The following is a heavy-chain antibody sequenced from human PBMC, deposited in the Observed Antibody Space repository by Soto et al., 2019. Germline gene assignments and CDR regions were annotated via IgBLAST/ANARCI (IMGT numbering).Heavy chain of an antibody. V-gene: IGHV4-61*01. CDR2: IYYTGST. CDR1: GGSLSGGSYS. CDR3: ARGRPYGGTYY. D-gene: IGHD5-12*01. Sequence: KTSETLSLSSTVSGGSLSGGSYSWTWIRQPPGKGLEWIGYIYYTGSTTCNPSLKSRVIISLDTSKNQFSLNLSSVTAADTAVYYCARGRPYGGTYYWGQGTLVTVSS. J-gene: IGHJ4*02.